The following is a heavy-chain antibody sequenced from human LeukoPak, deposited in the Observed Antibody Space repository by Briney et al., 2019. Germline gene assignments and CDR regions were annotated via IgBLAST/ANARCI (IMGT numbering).Heavy chain of an antibody. J-gene: IGHJ4*02. CDR1: GYSLSEVS. CDR2: FDPEDERM. CDR3: AKATYYYDSVGFYYFEH. Sequence: ASVKVSCKVSGYSLSEVSIHWVRQAPGKRPEWLGGFDPEDERMIYAQDFRGRVTMTDDTSTDTSYMELRSLTSEETAVYYCAKATYYYDSVGFYYFEHWGRGTLVTVSS. D-gene: IGHD3-22*01. V-gene: IGHV1-24*01.